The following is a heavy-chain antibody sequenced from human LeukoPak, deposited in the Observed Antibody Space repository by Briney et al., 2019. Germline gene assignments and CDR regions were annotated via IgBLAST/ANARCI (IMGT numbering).Heavy chain of an antibody. V-gene: IGHV4-34*01. J-gene: IGHJ5*02. CDR2: INHSGST. CDR1: GGSFSGHY. CDR3: ARGVPLRFLEWLSASPYNWFDP. Sequence: SETLSLTCAVYGGSFSGHYWSCIRQPPGKGLEWIGEINHSGSTNYNPSLRGRVTISVDTSKNQFSLKLSSVTAADTAVYYCARGVPLRFLEWLSASPYNWFDPWGQGTLVTVSS. D-gene: IGHD3-3*01.